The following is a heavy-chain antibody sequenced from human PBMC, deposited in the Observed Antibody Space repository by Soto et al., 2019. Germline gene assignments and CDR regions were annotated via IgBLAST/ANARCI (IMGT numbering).Heavy chain of an antibody. D-gene: IGHD3-10*01. J-gene: IGHJ5*02. CDR3: AREVLLCFGEPLRWFDP. Sequence: QVQLVQSGAEVKKPGASVKVSCKASGYTFTSYGISWVRQAPGQGLEWMGWISAYNGNTNYAQKLQGRVTMTTDTTTSTAYMDLRSLRSDDTAVYYCAREVLLCFGEPLRWFDPWGQGTLVTVSS. V-gene: IGHV1-18*01. CDR2: ISAYNGNT. CDR1: GYTFTSYG.